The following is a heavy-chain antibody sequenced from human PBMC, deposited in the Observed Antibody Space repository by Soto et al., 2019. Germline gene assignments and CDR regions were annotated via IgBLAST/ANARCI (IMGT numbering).Heavy chain of an antibody. CDR2: IIPLFGTP. D-gene: IGHD3-10*01. Sequence: QVQLVQSGAEVKKPGSSVKVSCKASGGIFSTYAISWLRQAPGQGLEWMGGIIPLFGTPNYAQRFQGSVTITAHESTSTAYVELSRLRSEDTAVYYCARDRDDYGSGNYYNRIDFWGQGTLVTVSS. CDR1: GGIFSTYA. V-gene: IGHV1-69*01. J-gene: IGHJ4*02. CDR3: ARDRDDYGSGNYYNRIDF.